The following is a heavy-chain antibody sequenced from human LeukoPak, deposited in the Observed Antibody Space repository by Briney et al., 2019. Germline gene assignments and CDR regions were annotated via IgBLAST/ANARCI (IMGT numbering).Heavy chain of an antibody. J-gene: IGHJ3*02. CDR2: INSDGSST. V-gene: IGHV3-74*01. CDR3: AGHRSSIGSSDAFDI. D-gene: IGHD1-26*01. CDR1: GFTFSSYW. Sequence: GGSLRLSCAASGFTFSSYWMHWVRQAPGKGLVWVSRINSDGSSTSYADSVKGRFTISRDNAKNTLYLQMNSLRAEDTAVYYCAGHRSSIGSSDAFDIWGQGTMVTVSS.